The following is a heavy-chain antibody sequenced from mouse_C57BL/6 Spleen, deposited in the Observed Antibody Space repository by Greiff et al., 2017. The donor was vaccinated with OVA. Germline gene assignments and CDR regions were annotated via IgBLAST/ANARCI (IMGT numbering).Heavy chain of an antibody. Sequence: EVMLVESGGGLVQPGASLRLSCAASGFTFTDYYMSWVRQPPGKAPEWLALIRNKANGYTTEYTASVKGRFTISRDNSQNILYLQMNTLRAEDSATYYCVKGYSNRGYYAMDYWGQGTSVTVSS. D-gene: IGHD2-5*01. CDR1: GFTFTDYY. V-gene: IGHV7-4*01. CDR2: IRNKANGYTT. J-gene: IGHJ4*01. CDR3: VKGYSNRGYYAMDY.